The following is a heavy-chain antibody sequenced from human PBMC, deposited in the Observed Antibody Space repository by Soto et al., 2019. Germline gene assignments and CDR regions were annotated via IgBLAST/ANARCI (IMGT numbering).Heavy chain of an antibody. CDR1: GYTFTRYW. V-gene: IGHV5-51*01. CDR3: ARSMDLDY. CDR2: IYPGDSDT. Sequence: PGESLKISFKGSGYTFTRYWIAWVRQMPGKGLDWMGIIYPGDSDTRYSPSFQGQVTISADTSISTAYLQWTSLKASDSAMYYCARSMDLDYWGQGTLVTVSS. D-gene: IGHD2-8*01. J-gene: IGHJ4*02.